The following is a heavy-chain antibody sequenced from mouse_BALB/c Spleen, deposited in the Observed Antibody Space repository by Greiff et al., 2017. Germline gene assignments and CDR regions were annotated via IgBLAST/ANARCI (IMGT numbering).Heavy chain of an antibody. CDR2: ISSGGSYT. J-gene: IGHJ2*01. CDR1: GFTFSSYG. CDR3: AGQRYFDY. V-gene: IGHV5-6*01. Sequence: EVQVVESGGDLVKPGGSLKLSCAASGFTFSSYGMSWVRQTPDKRLEWVATISSGGSYTYYPDSVKGRFTISRDNAKNTLYLQMSSLKSEDTAMYYCAGQRYFDYWGQGTTLTVSS.